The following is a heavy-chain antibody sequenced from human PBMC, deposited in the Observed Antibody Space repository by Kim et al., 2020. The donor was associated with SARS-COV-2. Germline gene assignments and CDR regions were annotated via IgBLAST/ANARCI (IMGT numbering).Heavy chain of an antibody. CDR3: ARSRNWNSESRFDP. V-gene: IGHV1-2*06. D-gene: IGHD1-1*01. J-gene: IGHJ5*02. CDR2: INPNSGGT. CDR1: GYTFTGFY. Sequence: ASVKVSCKASGYTFTGFYMHWVRQAPGQGLEWMGRINPNSGGTNYAQKFQGRVTMTRDTSTSTAYMELSRLRSDDTAVYYCARSRNWNSESRFDPWGQGTLVTVSS.